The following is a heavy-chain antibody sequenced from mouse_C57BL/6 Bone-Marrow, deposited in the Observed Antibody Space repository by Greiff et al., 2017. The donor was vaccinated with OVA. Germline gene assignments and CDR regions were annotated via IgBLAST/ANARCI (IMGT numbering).Heavy chain of an antibody. CDR2: ILPGSGST. CDR3: ARSSSTVVATDYYAMDY. V-gene: IGHV1-9*01. J-gene: IGHJ4*01. D-gene: IGHD1-1*01. Sequence: VQLQQSGAELMKPGASVKLSCKATGYTFTGYWIEWVKQRPGHGLEWIGEILPGSGSTNYNEKFKGKATFTADTSSNTAYMQLSSLTTEDSAIYYCARSSSTVVATDYYAMDYWGQGTSVTVSS. CDR1: GYTFTGYW.